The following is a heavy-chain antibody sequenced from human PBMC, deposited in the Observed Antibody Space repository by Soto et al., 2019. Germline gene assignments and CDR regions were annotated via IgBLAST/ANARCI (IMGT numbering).Heavy chain of an antibody. J-gene: IGHJ5*02. CDR1: GGSFSGYY. V-gene: IGHV4-34*01. D-gene: IGHD3-3*01. CDR3: ARWRKGHWFDP. Sequence: QVQLQQWGAGLLKPSETLSLACAVYGGSFSGYYWSWIRQPPGKELEWIGEINHSGSTNYNPSLKSRVTISVDTSKNQFSLKLSSVTAADTAVYYCARWRKGHWFDPWGQGTLVTVSS. CDR2: INHSGST.